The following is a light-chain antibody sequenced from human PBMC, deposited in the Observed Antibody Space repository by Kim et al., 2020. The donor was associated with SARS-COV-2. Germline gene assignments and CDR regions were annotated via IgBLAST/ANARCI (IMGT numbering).Light chain of an antibody. CDR1: QSVTSSY. V-gene: IGKV3-20*01. CDR2: GVS. J-gene: IGKJ1*01. CDR3: QQYGSSPLT. Sequence: SPGDRATLSCRASQSVTSSYLAWYQQKPGQAPRLVIYGVSSRTTGIPDRFSGSGSGTDFTLTISRLEPEDFAVYYCQQYGSSPLTFGQGTKVDIK.